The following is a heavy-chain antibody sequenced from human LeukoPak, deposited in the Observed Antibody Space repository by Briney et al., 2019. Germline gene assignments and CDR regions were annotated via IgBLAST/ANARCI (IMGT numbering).Heavy chain of an antibody. CDR1: GGSISSSSYY. V-gene: IGHV4-39*01. D-gene: IGHD3-22*01. CDR3: ARHESGYPYFDY. Sequence: SETLSLTCTVSGGSISSSSYYWGWIRQPPGKGLEWIGEINHSGSTNYNPSLKSRVTISVDTSKNQFSLKLSSVTAADTAVYHCARHESGYPYFDYWGQGILVTVSS. J-gene: IGHJ4*02. CDR2: INHSGST.